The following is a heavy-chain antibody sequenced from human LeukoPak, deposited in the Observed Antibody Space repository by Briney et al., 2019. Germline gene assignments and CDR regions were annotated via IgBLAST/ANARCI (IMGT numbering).Heavy chain of an antibody. CDR3: AREDAVTRGDNWFDP. V-gene: IGHV1-18*01. CDR2: ISAYNGNT. J-gene: IGHJ5*02. D-gene: IGHD4-17*01. Sequence: ASVKVSCKASGYTFTSYGISWVRQAPGQGLEWMGWISAYNGNTNYAQKFQGRVTITADESTSTAYMELSSLRSEDTAVYYCAREDAVTRGDNWFDPWGQGTLVTVSS. CDR1: GYTFTSYG.